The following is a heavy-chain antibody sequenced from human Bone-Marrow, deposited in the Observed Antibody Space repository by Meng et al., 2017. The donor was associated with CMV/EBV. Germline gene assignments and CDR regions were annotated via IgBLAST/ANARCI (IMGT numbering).Heavy chain of an antibody. CDR2: IKQDGSEK. J-gene: IGHJ4*02. CDR1: GFTFSSYW. CDR3: VRDASAGATRFDQ. D-gene: IGHD1-26*01. Sequence: GGSLRLSCAASGFTFSSYWMTWIRQAPGKGLEWVANIKQDGSEKSYVDSVRGRFTVSRDNAKESLYLQMNSLRGEDTAVYFCVRDASAGATRFDQWGQGTRVTVSS. V-gene: IGHV3-7*01.